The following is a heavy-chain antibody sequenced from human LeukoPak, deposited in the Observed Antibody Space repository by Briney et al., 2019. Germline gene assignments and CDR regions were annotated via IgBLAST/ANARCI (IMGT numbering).Heavy chain of an antibody. D-gene: IGHD5-18*01. V-gene: IGHV1-46*01. CDR3: ARPVDTASLVN. CDR2: INPSGGSA. J-gene: IGHJ4*02. Sequence: GGSVQVSCKASGYTFINYCMHWVRPAPGQGLEWMGIINPSGGSAYYAQKFQGRVTMTSDVSTSTFHMELSSLRSEDTAVYYCARPVDTASLVNWGQGTLVTVSS. CDR1: GYTFINYC.